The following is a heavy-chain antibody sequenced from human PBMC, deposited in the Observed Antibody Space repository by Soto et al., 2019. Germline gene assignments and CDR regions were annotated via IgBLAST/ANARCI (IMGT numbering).Heavy chain of an antibody. CDR1: GYSFTSYW. D-gene: IGHD6-19*01. V-gene: IGHV5-51*01. CDR2: IYPGDSDT. Sequence: GESLKISCKGSGYSFTSYWIGWVRQMPGKGLEWMGIIYPGDSDTTYSPSFQGQVTISADKSISTAYLQWSSLKASDTAMYYCATLGGAYSSGWPPRGWFDPWGQGTLVTVSS. CDR3: ATLGGAYSSGWPPRGWFDP. J-gene: IGHJ5*02.